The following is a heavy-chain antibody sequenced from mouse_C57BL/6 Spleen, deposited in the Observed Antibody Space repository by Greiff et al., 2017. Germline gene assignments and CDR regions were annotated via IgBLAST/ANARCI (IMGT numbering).Heavy chain of an antibody. CDR3: ARERFYGNAHWYFDV. V-gene: IGHV3-6*01. CDR1: GYSITSGYY. CDR2: ISYDGSN. J-gene: IGHJ1*03. Sequence: EVHLVESGPGLVKPSQSLSLTCSVTGYSITSGYYWNWIRPFPGNKLEWMGYISYDGSNNYNPSLKNRISITLDTSKDQFFLKLKSVTTEDTATYYCARERFYGNAHWYFDVWGTGTTVTVSS. D-gene: IGHD2-1*01.